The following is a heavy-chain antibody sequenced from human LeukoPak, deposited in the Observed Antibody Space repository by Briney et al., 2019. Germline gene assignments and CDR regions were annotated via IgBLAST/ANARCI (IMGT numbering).Heavy chain of an antibody. CDR2: IIPIFGTA. Sequence: GASVKVSCKASGGTFSSYAISWVPQAPGQGLEWMGGIIPIFGTANYAQKFQGRVTITADESTSTAYMELSSLRSEDTAVYYCARAEVDYYYMDVWGKGTTVTISS. CDR1: GGTFSSYA. J-gene: IGHJ6*03. D-gene: IGHD2-2*01. CDR3: ARAEVDYYYMDV. V-gene: IGHV1-69*13.